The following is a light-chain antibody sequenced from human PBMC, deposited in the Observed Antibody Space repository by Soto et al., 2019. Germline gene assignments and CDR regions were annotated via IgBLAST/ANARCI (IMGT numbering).Light chain of an antibody. CDR3: SSYTTSNTRQIV. V-gene: IGLV2-14*03. CDR2: DVS. Sequence: QSVLTHPASVSGAPGQSITISCTGTSSDVGGYNYVSWYQHHPGKAPKLMIYDVSNRPSGVSNRFSGSKSGNTASLTISGLQPEDEADYYCSSYTTSNTRQIVFGTGTKATVL. CDR1: SSDVGGYNY. J-gene: IGLJ1*01.